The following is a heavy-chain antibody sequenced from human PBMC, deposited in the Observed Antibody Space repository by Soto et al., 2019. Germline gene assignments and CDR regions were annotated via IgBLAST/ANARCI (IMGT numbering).Heavy chain of an antibody. J-gene: IGHJ6*02. CDR2: IWYDGSNK. D-gene: IGHD6-6*01. V-gene: IGHV3-33*01. CDR1: GFTFSSYG. Sequence: VGSLRLSCAESGFTFSSYGMHWVRQAPGKGLEWVAVIWYDGSNKYYADSVKGRFTISRDNSKNTLYLQMNSLRAEDTAVYYCARDRVEYSSSLTGMDVWGQGTTVTVSS. CDR3: ARDRVEYSSSLTGMDV.